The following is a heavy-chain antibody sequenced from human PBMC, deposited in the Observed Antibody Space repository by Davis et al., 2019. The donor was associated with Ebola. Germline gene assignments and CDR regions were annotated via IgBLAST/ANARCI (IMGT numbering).Heavy chain of an antibody. CDR1: GFTFSSYA. CDR2: ISYDGSNK. V-gene: IGHV3-30-3*01. J-gene: IGHJ4*02. D-gene: IGHD3-22*01. Sequence: PGGSLRLSCAASGFTFSSYAMHWVRQAPGKGLEWVAVISYDGSNKYYADSVKGRFTISRDNSKNTLYLQMNSLRAEDTAVYYCARDQPYYYDSSLDYWGQGTLVTVSS. CDR3: ARDQPYYYDSSLDY.